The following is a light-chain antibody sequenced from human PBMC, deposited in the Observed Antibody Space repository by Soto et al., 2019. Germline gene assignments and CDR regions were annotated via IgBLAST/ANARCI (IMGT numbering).Light chain of an antibody. Sequence: EIVLTQSPDTLSLSPGERATLSCRASQSVSSDYLVWYQQKPGQAPRLLIYGASTRATGIPDRFSGSGSGTDFTLTISRLEPEDFAVYYCQQYGSSPPVTFVQGTKLEIK. V-gene: IGKV3-20*01. CDR3: QQYGSSPPVT. CDR2: GAS. CDR1: QSVSSDY. J-gene: IGKJ2*01.